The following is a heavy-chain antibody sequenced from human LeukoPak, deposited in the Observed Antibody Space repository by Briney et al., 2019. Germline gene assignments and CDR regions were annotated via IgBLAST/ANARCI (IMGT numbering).Heavy chain of an antibody. CDR1: GFTFCIYA. J-gene: IGHJ4*02. CDR2: ISGSGGST. Sequence: QPGGSLRFSCAASGFTFCIYAMSWVRQAPGKGLEWVSAISGSGGSTYYADSVKGRFTISRDNSKNTLYLQMNSLRAEDTAVYYCAKFYCSSTSCYLGYWGQGTLVTVSS. D-gene: IGHD2-2*01. CDR3: AKFYCSSTSCYLGY. V-gene: IGHV3-23*01.